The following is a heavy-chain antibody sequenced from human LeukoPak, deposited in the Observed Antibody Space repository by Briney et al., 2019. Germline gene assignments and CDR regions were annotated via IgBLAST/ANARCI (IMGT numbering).Heavy chain of an antibody. CDR2: IYSGGST. CDR1: GFTFSSYA. D-gene: IGHD4-23*01. V-gene: IGHV3-53*01. CDR3: ARVFRSDYGGNPNWFDP. J-gene: IGHJ5*02. Sequence: PGGSLRLSCAASGFTFSSYAMSWVRQAPGKGLEWVSVIYSGGSTYYADSVKGRFTISRDNSKNTLYLQMNSLRAEDTAVYYCARVFRSDYGGNPNWFDPWGQGTLVTVSS.